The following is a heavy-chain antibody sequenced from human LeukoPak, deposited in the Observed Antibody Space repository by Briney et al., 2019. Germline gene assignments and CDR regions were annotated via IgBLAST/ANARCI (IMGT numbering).Heavy chain of an antibody. J-gene: IGHJ4*02. CDR2: INHSGST. CDR1: GGSFSGYY. CDR3: ARYYYDSSGYSD. Sequence: KPSETLSLTCAVYGGSFSGYYWSWIRQPPGKGLEWIGEINHSGSTNYNPSLKGRVTISVDTSKNQFSLKLSSVTAADTAVYYCARYYYDSSGYSDWGQGTLATVSS. D-gene: IGHD3-22*01. V-gene: IGHV4-34*01.